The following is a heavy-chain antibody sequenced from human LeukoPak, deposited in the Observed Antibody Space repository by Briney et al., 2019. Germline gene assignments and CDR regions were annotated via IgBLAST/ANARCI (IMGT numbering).Heavy chain of an antibody. Sequence: GGSLRLSCAASGFTFTNYGMHWVRQAPGKGLEWVAVVWFDGTNKYYADSVKGRFTISRDNSKNTVYLQMNSLRAEDTAVYYCARDHVIKQAPPGYWGQGTPVTVSS. CDR1: GFTFTNYG. V-gene: IGHV3-33*01. J-gene: IGHJ4*02. CDR3: ARDHVIKQAPPGY. CDR2: VWFDGTNK. D-gene: IGHD3-10*01.